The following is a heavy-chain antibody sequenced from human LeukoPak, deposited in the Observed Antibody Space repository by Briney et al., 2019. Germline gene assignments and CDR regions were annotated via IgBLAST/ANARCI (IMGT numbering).Heavy chain of an antibody. CDR1: GGAFSSYA. V-gene: IGHV1-69*01. Sequence: SVKVSCKASGGAFSSYAISWVRQAPGQGLEWMGGIIPIFGTANYAQKFQGRVTITADESTSTAYMELSSLRSEDTAVYYCAREEGSSTSNYFDYWGQGTLVTVSS. J-gene: IGHJ4*02. CDR3: AREEGSSTSNYFDY. D-gene: IGHD2-2*01. CDR2: IIPIFGTA.